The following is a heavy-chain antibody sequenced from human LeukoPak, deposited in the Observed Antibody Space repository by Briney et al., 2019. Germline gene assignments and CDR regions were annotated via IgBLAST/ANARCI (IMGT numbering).Heavy chain of an antibody. D-gene: IGHD1-26*01. CDR2: IYYSGST. J-gene: IGHJ4*02. Sequence: SETLSLTCTVSGGSISSSSYYWGWIRQPPGKGLEWIGSIYYSGSTYYNPSLRSRVTISVDTSKNQFSLKLSSVTAADTAVYYCASTGATNPNYFDYGGQGTLVTVSS. CDR3: ASTGATNPNYFDY. V-gene: IGHV4-39*07. CDR1: GGSISSSSYY.